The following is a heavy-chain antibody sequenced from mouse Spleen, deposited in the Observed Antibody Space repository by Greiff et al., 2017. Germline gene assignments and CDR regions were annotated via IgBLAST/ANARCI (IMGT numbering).Heavy chain of an antibody. CDR2: IDPANGNT. CDR3: AKVKLGRDWYFDV. V-gene: IGHV14-3*02. CDR1: GFNIKDTY. Sequence: DVKLVESGAELVKPGASVKLSCTASGFNIKDTYMHWVKQRPEQGLEWIGRIDPANGNTKYDPKFQGKATITADTSSNTAYLQLSSLTSEDTAVYYCAKVKLGRDWYFDVWGAGTTVTVSS. J-gene: IGHJ1*01. D-gene: IGHD4-1*01.